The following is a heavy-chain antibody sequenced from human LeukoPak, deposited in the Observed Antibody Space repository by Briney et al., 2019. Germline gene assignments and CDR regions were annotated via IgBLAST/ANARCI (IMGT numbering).Heavy chain of an antibody. CDR1: GYTFTGYY. CDR3: ARGNTFGELYGPFDY. J-gene: IGHJ4*02. Sequence: ASVKVSCAASGYTFTGYYMHWVREAPGQGVEWMGWINPNSGGTNYAQKFQGRVTMNRDTSISTAYMELSRLRSDDTAVYYCARGNTFGELYGPFDYWGQGTLVTVSS. CDR2: INPNSGGT. D-gene: IGHD3-10*01. V-gene: IGHV1-2*02.